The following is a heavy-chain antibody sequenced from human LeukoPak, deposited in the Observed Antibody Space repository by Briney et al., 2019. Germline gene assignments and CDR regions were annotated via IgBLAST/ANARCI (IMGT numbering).Heavy chain of an antibody. CDR1: GYSFTTHW. J-gene: IGHJ4*02. Sequence: KPGESLQISCKASGYSFTTHWIGWVRQMPGKGLEWMGIIYPGDSDTRYSPSFQGQVTISADKSISTAYLQWSSLKASDTAMYYCARLMEYGDNYFDYWGQGTLVTVSS. CDR2: IYPGDSDT. CDR3: ARLMEYGDNYFDY. V-gene: IGHV5-51*03. D-gene: IGHD1-1*01.